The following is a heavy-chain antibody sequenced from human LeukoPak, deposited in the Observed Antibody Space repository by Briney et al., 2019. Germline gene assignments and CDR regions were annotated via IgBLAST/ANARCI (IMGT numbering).Heavy chain of an antibody. CDR3: ARASYSYDINGWVPFDY. V-gene: IGHV4-61*02. CDR2: IYTSGST. Sequence: SQTLSLTCTVSGNSISSGDNYWSRIRQPAGKGLEWIGRIYTSGSTNYNPSLKSRVTISGDTSRNQFSLRLTSVTAADTAVYYCARASYSYDINGWVPFDYWGQGTLVTVSS. CDR1: GNSISSGDNY. J-gene: IGHJ4*02. D-gene: IGHD3-22*01.